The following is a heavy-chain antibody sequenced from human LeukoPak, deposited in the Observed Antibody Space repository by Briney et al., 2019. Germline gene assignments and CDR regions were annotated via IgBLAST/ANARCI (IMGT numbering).Heavy chain of an antibody. CDR2: IRYDRSNK. D-gene: IGHD2-2*01. CDR1: GFTFSSYG. J-gene: IGHJ4*02. Sequence: GGSLRLSCAASGFTFSSYGMHWVRQAPGKGLEWVAFIRYDRSNKYYADSVKGRFTISRDNSKNTLYLQMNSLRGEDTAVYYCAKDDCSSTSCSSYFDYWGQGTLVTVSS. V-gene: IGHV3-30*02. CDR3: AKDDCSSTSCSSYFDY.